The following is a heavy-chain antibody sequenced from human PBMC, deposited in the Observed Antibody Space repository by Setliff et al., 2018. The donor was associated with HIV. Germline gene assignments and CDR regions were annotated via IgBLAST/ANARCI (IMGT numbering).Heavy chain of an antibody. V-gene: IGHV4-34*10. D-gene: IGHD2-15*01. CDR3: ARHVPVRGHTPLDN. J-gene: IGHJ4*02. Sequence: PSETLSLTCAVYGGSFSDYFWTWIRQPPGKGLDWIGEINHSGSITYNPSLKSRFNMSLDTSKNQFSLKLTSVTAADTAVYFCARHVPVRGHTPLDNWGQGTLVTVSS. CDR2: INHSGSI. CDR1: GGSFSDYF.